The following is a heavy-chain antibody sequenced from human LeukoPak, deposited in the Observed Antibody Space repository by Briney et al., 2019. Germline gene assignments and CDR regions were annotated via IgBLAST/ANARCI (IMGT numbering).Heavy chain of an antibody. J-gene: IGHJ6*03. CDR1: GFNFSNYE. Sequence: PGGSLRLSCGASGFNFSNYEMNWVRQAPGKGLEWTSYISDSGETTYYADSVKGRFTISRDNAKNSLYLQMNSLRAEDTAVYYCARPLYYDFWSGYPFYYYMDVWGKGTTVTVSS. V-gene: IGHV3-48*03. CDR3: ARPLYYDFWSGYPFYYYMDV. D-gene: IGHD3-3*01. CDR2: ISDSGETT.